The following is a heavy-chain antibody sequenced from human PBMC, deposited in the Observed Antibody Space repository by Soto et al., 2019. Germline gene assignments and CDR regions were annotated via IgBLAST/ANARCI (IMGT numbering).Heavy chain of an antibody. CDR2: IYYSGST. CDR1: GGSISSYY. J-gene: IGHJ4*02. Sequence: SETLSPTCTVSGGSISSYYWSWIRQPPGKGLEWIGYIYYSGSTNYNPSLKSRVTISVDTSKNQFSLKLSSVTAADTAVYYCARLPRGIAVAGRNIDYWGQGTLVTVSS. CDR3: ARLPRGIAVAGRNIDY. D-gene: IGHD6-19*01. V-gene: IGHV4-59*01.